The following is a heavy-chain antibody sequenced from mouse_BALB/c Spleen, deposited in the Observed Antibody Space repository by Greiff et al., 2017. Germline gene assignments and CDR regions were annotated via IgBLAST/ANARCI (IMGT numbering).Heavy chain of an antibody. CDR3: VRPLYDGYSYYYAMDY. D-gene: IGHD2-3*01. CDR2: IRSKSNNYAT. J-gene: IGHJ4*01. CDR1: GFTFNTYA. Sequence: EVQLVESGGGLVQPKGSLKLSCAASGFTFNTYAMNWVRQAPGKGLEWVARIRSKSNNYATYYADSVKDRFTISRDDSQSMLYLQMNNLKTEDTAMYYCVRPLYDGYSYYYAMDYWGQGTSVTVSS. V-gene: IGHV10-1*02.